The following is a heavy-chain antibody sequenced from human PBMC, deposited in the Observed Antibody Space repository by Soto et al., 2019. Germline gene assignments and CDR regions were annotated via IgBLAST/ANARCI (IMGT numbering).Heavy chain of an antibody. J-gene: IGHJ4*02. CDR1: GFPFSSYA. V-gene: IGHV3-23*01. D-gene: IGHD3-10*01. Sequence: EVQLLESGGGLVQPGGSLRLSCAASGFPFSSYAMTWVRQAPGKGLEWVSGISGSGGRTYYADSVKGRFTISRDNSKNTLHLQMNSLRAEDTAIYYCAKRGRSDYPYRGCDYWGQGTQVTVSS. CDR2: ISGSGGRT. CDR3: AKRGRSDYPYRGCDY.